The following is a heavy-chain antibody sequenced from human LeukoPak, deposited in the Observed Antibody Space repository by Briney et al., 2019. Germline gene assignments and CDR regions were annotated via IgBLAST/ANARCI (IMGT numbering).Heavy chain of an antibody. CDR3: AKCASLGSFDY. Sequence: GGSLRLSCAASGFTFNSYAMRWVRQAPGKGLERVSAISGSGVTTYYADSVKGRFTISRDNSENTLYLQMNSLRAEDTAVYYCAKCASLGSFDYWGQGTLVTVSS. D-gene: IGHD2-15*01. V-gene: IGHV3-23*01. CDR2: ISGSGVTT. CDR1: GFTFNSYA. J-gene: IGHJ4*02.